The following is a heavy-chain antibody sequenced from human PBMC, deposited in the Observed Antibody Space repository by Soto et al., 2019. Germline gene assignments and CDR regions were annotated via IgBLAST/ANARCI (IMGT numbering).Heavy chain of an antibody. CDR1: GFTFSSYG. J-gene: IGHJ4*02. V-gene: IGHV3-33*01. CDR2: IWYDGSNK. CDR3: TRGDYYDSSGYYYAHY. D-gene: IGHD3-22*01. Sequence: QVQLVESGGGVVQPGRSQRLSCAASGFTFSSYGMHWVRQAPGKGLDWVAVIWYDGSNKYYADSVKGRFTISRDNSKNTLYLQMNSLRAEDTAVYYCTRGDYYDSSGYYYAHYWGQGTLVTVSS.